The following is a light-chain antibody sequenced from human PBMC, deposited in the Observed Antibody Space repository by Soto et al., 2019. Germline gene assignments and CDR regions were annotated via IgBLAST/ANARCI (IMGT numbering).Light chain of an antibody. V-gene: IGKV3-20*01. CDR1: QSVSSAN. CDR3: HQYGNSPQT. J-gene: IGKJ1*01. CDR2: GAS. Sequence: EIVFTPSPGTLSSSPPQSSTLSVGPSQSVSSANFAWYQQKPGQAPRLLIYGASSRATGIPDRFSGSGSGTVFTLTINILEPDDFAVYYCHQYGNSPQTFGQGTKVDIK.